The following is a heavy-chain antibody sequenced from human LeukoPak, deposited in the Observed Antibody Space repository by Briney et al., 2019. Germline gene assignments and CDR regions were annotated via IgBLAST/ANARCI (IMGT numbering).Heavy chain of an antibody. V-gene: IGHV4-59*01. J-gene: IGHJ4*02. CDR2: IYNTGST. Sequence: SETLSLTCTVSAGSISSYYWSWIRQPPGKGLEWIGYIYNTGSTNYNPSLKSRVTISVDTSKNQFSLKLKSVTAADTAVYYRARFSGWSFFFDYWGQGTLVTVSS. CDR1: AGSISSYY. CDR3: ARFSGWSFFFDY. D-gene: IGHD6-19*01.